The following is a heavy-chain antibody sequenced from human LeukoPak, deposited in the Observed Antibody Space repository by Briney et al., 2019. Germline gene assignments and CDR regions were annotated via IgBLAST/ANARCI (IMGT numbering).Heavy chain of an antibody. D-gene: IGHD3-10*01. Sequence: GGSLRLSCAASGFTVSSNYMSWVRQAPGKGLEWVSAISGSGGSTYYADSVKGRFTISRDNSKNTLYLQMNSLRAEDTAVYYCAKVATMVRGVLDYWGQGTLVTVSS. CDR3: AKVATMVRGVLDY. V-gene: IGHV3-23*01. J-gene: IGHJ4*02. CDR2: ISGSGGST. CDR1: GFTVSSNY.